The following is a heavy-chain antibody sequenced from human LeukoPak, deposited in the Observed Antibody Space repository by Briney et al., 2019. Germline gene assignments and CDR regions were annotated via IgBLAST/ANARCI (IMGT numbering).Heavy chain of an antibody. CDR3: ARGGYYYDSSGGMDV. CDR2: INSDGSST. J-gene: IGHJ6*02. D-gene: IGHD3-22*01. CDR1: GFTFSSYW. V-gene: IGHV3-74*01. Sequence: GGSLRLSCAASGFTFSSYWMHWVRQAPGKGLVWVSRINSDGSSTSYADSVKGRFTISRDNAKNTLYLQMNSLRAEDTAVYYCARGGYYYDSSGGMDVWGQGTTVTVSS.